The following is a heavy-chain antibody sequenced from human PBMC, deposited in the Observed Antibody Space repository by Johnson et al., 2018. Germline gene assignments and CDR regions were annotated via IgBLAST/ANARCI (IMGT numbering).Heavy chain of an antibody. CDR1: GFTFSTYA. V-gene: IGHV3-30-3*01. J-gene: IGHJ6*01. CDR2: VAYDGGNK. D-gene: IGHD2-2*01. CDR3: AIYCRSTTCKNYGMDV. Sequence: QVQLVESGGGVVQPGRSLRLSCAASGFTFSTYAMHWVRQAPGKGLEWVAVVAYDGGNKYLADSVKGRFTISRDNSKNSLYLQMNSQRAEDTAGYYWAIYCRSTTCKNYGMDVWGKGPGSPSRQ.